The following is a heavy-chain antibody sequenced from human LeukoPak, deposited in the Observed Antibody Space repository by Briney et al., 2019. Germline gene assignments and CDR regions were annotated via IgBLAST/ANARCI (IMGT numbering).Heavy chain of an antibody. CDR1: GFTFSDYY. V-gene: IGHV3-11*01. J-gene: IGHJ4*02. D-gene: IGHD2-2*01. CDR2: ISSSGSTI. Sequence: GGSLRLSCVASGFTFSDYYMSWIRQAPGKGLEWVSYISSSGSTIYYADSVKGRSTISRDNAKNSLYLQMNSLRAEDTAVYYCARGLPATLLDYWGQGTLVTVSS. CDR3: ARGLPATLLDY.